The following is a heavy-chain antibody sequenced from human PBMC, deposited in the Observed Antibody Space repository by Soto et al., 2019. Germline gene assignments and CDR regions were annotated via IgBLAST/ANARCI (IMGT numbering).Heavy chain of an antibody. J-gene: IGHJ5*02. CDR2: IYYSGST. CDR3: ARDKGLDSSSWYYWFDP. CDR1: GGSISSGDYY. V-gene: IGHV4-30-4*01. D-gene: IGHD6-13*01. Sequence: PSETLSLTCTVSGGSISSGDYYWSWIRQPPGKGLEWIGYIYYSGSTYYNPSLKSRVTISVDTSKNQFSLKLSSVTAADTAVYYCARDKGLDSSSWYYWFDPWGQGTXVTVSS.